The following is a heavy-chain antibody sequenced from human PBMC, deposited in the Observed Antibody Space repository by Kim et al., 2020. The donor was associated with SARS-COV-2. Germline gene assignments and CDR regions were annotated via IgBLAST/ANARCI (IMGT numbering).Heavy chain of an antibody. V-gene: IGHV4-39*01. CDR2: IYYSGST. J-gene: IGHJ3*02. Sequence: SETLSLTCTVSGGSISSSSYYWGWIRQPPGKGLEWIGSIYYSGSTYYNPSLKSRVTISVDTSKNQFSLKLSSVTAADTAVYYCASRPNWNGRDQNAFDIWGQGTMVTVSS. CDR3: ASRPNWNGRDQNAFDI. CDR1: GGSISSSSYY. D-gene: IGHD1-1*01.